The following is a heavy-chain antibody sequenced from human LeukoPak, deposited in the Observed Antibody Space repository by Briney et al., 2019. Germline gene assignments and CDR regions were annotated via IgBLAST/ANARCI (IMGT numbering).Heavy chain of an antibody. CDR3: ARRGGVHLEYFDY. V-gene: IGHV3-33*01. Sequence: GRSLTLSCAASGFTFSSFGMHRVRQAPGTGLESVEVIWYDDTNKYDADTVKGRFTIYRDNSKNTLYLQTNSLRAEDTAVYYCARRGGVHLEYFDYWGQGTLVTVSS. CDR1: GFTFSSFG. D-gene: IGHD3-16*01. J-gene: IGHJ4*02. CDR2: IWYDDTNK.